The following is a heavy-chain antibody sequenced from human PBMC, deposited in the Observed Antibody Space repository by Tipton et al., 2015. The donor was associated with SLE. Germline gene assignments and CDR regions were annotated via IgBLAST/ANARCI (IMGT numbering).Heavy chain of an antibody. J-gene: IGHJ4*02. D-gene: IGHD3-16*02. CDR3: ARVDFTFGGVIDFDS. CDR2: INHSGST. Sequence: TLSLTCAVYGGSISSSSSYYWAWIRQPPGKGVEWIGEINHSGSTNYNPSLKSRVTISVDTSKNQFSLKLTSVTAADTAVYYCARVDFTFGGVIDFDSWGQGTLVTVSS. CDR1: GGSISSSSSYY. V-gene: IGHV4-34*01.